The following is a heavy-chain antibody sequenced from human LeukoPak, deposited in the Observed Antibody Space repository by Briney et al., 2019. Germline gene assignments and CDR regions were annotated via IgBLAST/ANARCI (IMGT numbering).Heavy chain of an antibody. CDR2: INHSEST. V-gene: IGHV4-34*01. CDR3: AGGVAATPSTGY. Sequence: PSETLSLTCAVYGGSFSGYYWSWIRQPPGKGLEWIGEINHSESTNYNPSLKSRVTISVDTSKNQFSLKLSSVTAADTAVYYCAGGVAATPSTGYWGQGTLVTVSS. CDR1: GGSFSGYY. J-gene: IGHJ4*02. D-gene: IGHD2-15*01.